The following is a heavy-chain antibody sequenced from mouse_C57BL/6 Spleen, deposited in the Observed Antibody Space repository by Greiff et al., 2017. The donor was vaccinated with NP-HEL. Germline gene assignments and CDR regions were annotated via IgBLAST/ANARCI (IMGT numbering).Heavy chain of an antibody. V-gene: IGHV1-50*01. J-gene: IGHJ2*01. CDR1: GYTFTSYW. D-gene: IGHD2-2*01. CDR2: IDPSDSYT. CDR3: ALSTMVTTGY. Sequence: QVQLQQPGAELVKPGASVKLSCKASGYTFTSYWMQWVKQRPGQGLEWIGEIDPSDSYTNYNQKFKGKATLTVDTSSSTAYMQLSSLTSEDSAVYCCALSTMVTTGYWGQGTTLTVSS.